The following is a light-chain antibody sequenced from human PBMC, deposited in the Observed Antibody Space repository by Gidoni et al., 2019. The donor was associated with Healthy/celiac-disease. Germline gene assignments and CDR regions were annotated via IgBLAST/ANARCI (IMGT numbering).Light chain of an antibody. CDR3: QQSYSTPHT. J-gene: IGKJ2*01. V-gene: IGKV1-39*01. CDR2: AAS. CDR1: QSISSY. Sequence: EIQMTQSPSSLSASVGDRVTITCRASQSISSYLNWYQQKPGKAPKLLIYAASSLQSGVPSRFSGSGSGTDFTLTISSLQPEDFATYHCQQSYSTPHTFGQGTKLEIK.